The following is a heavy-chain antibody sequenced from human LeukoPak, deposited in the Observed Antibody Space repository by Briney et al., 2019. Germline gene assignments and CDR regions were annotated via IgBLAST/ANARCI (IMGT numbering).Heavy chain of an antibody. D-gene: IGHD2-21*02. CDR3: ARDYCGGDCYSDY. CDR2: IWYDGSNK. V-gene: IGHV3-33*01. J-gene: IGHJ4*02. Sequence: GGSLRLSCAASGFTFSSYGMHWVSQAPGKGLEWVAVIWYDGSNKYYADSVKGRFTISRDNSKNTLYLQMNSLRAEDTAVYYCARDYCGGDCYSDYWGQGTLVTVSS. CDR1: GFTFSSYG.